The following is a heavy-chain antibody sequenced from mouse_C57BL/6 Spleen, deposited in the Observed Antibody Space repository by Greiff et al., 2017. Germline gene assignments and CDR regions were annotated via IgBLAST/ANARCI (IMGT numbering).Heavy chain of an antibody. Sequence: QVQLQQPGAELVRPGSSVKLSCKASGYTFTSSWMDWVKQRPGQGLEWIGNIYPSDSENHYNQKFKDKATLTVDKSSSTAYMQLSSLTSEDSAVYYCARGGWDLAWFAYWGQGTLVTVSA. CDR3: ARGGWDLAWFAY. J-gene: IGHJ3*01. CDR1: GYTFTSSW. D-gene: IGHD4-1*01. V-gene: IGHV1-61*01. CDR2: IYPSDSEN.